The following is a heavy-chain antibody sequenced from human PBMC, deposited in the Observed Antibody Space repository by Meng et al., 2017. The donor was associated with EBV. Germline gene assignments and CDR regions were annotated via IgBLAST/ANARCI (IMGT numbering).Heavy chain of an antibody. Sequence: VQLVGSGGGPVRHVVSLVLSVAGLGLTFSRFGMHWVRQVPGKGLVWVARTNEDGGITNYADSVKGRFIISRDNTRNTLYLQMNSLRDEDTAVYFCSRDLAGPFDDWGQGTLVTVSS. J-gene: IGHJ4*02. CDR2: TNEDGGIT. CDR1: GLTFSRFG. V-gene: IGHV3-74*01. CDR3: SRDLAGPFDD.